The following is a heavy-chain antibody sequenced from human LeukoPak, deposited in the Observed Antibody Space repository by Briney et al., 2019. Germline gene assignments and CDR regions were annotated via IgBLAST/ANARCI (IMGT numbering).Heavy chain of an antibody. J-gene: IGHJ6*02. D-gene: IGHD3-16*01. CDR3: AKGGGANYGMDV. CDR1: GFTFDDYA. CDR2: ISWNSGSV. Sequence: PGGSLRLSCAASGFTFDDYAMYWVRQAPGKGLEWVSGISWNSGSVGYADSVKGRFTISRDNAKNSLHLQMNSLRAEDTALYCCAKGGGANYGMDVWGQGTTVTVSS. V-gene: IGHV3-9*01.